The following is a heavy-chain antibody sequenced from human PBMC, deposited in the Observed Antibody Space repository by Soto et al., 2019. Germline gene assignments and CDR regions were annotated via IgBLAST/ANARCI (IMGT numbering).Heavy chain of an antibody. J-gene: IGHJ3*02. V-gene: IGHV4-30-4*01. CDR1: GNSISGGDYY. Sequence: QVQVQESGPGLVKPSQTLSLTCTVSGNSISGGDYYWRWVRQPPGMGLEWIGYIYYDGTTYYNPSLKSRVNISADMSENQISLNLSSVTAADTAVYYCARGDAYYFGGTFDIWGQGTKVSVSS. CDR3: ARGDAYYFGGTFDI. D-gene: IGHD3-9*01. CDR2: IYYDGTT.